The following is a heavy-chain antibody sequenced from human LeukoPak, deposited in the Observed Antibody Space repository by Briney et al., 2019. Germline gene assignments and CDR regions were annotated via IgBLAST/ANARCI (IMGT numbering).Heavy chain of an antibody. J-gene: IGHJ4*02. CDR3: ARRGRAVTGSAHADY. D-gene: IGHD6-19*01. Sequence: GESLKISCKGSGYNFTNYWIGWVRQMPGKGLEWMGIIYPGNSDTRYSQSFQGQVTISADKSISTAYLQWSSLKASDTAMYFCARRGRAVTGSAHADYWGQGTLVTVSS. CDR1: GYNFTNYW. CDR2: IYPGNSDT. V-gene: IGHV5-51*01.